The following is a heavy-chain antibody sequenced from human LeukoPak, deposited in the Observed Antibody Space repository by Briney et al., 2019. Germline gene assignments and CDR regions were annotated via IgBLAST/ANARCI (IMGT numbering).Heavy chain of an antibody. CDR2: IYYSGST. V-gene: IGHV4-59*01. CDR1: GGSLSSYY. CDR3: ARGSITMLEFDD. Sequence: SETLSLTCTVSGGSLSSYYWSWIRQPPGKVLEWIGYIYYSGSTNYNPSLKSRVAIPVDQPKNQPSLKLSSLLAPVPSLHYCARGSITMLEFDDWSQGTLVTVSS. J-gene: IGHJ4*02. D-gene: IGHD3-10*01.